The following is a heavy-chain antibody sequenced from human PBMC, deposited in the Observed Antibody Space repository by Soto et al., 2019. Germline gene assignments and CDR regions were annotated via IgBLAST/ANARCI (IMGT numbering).Heavy chain of an antibody. CDR3: ARHRGVLLWFGSYGMDV. CDR1: GGSISSSSYY. V-gene: IGHV4-39*01. D-gene: IGHD3-10*01. CDR2: IYYSGST. J-gene: IGHJ6*02. Sequence: PSETLSLTCTVSGGSISSSSYYWGWIRQPPGKGLEWIGSIYYSGSTYYNPSLKSRVTISVDTSKNQFSLKLSSVTAADTAVYYCARHRGVLLWFGSYGMDVWGQGTTVTV.